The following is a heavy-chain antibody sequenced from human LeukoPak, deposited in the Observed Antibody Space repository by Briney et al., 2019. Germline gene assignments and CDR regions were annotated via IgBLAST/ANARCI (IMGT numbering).Heavy chain of an antibody. CDR2: ISAYYGNT. J-gene: IGHJ4*02. D-gene: IGHD6-13*01. Sequence: GASVKVSCKASGYTFPRYGISWVRQAPGQGLAWMGWISAYYGNTNYAQKLQGRVTMTTDTSTSTAYMELRSLRSDDTAVYYCARFVERLFHSSSSHSLDYWGQGTLVTVSS. CDR3: ARFVERLFHSSSSHSLDY. CDR1: GYTFPRYG. V-gene: IGHV1-18*04.